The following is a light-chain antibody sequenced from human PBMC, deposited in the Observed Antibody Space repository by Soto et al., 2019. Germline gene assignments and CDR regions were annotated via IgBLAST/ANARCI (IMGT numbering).Light chain of an antibody. V-gene: IGLV8-61*01. CDR2: STN. Sequence: QTVVTQEPSFSVSPGRTVTLTCGLDSGSVSTSYYPSWYQQTPGQAPRTLIYSTNTRSPGVPDRFSGSILGNKAALTITGAQADDESDYYCVLYMGNGIWVFGGGTQLTVL. CDR1: SGSVSTSYY. CDR3: VLYMGNGIWV. J-gene: IGLJ3*02.